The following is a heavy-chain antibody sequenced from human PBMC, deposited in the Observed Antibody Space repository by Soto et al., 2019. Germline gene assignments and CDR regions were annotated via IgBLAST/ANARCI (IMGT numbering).Heavy chain of an antibody. V-gene: IGHV4-39*01. Sequence: PSETLSLTCTVSGGSIGSSSYYWGWIRQPPGKGLEWIGNIYYTGSTYYNPSLKSRVTISVDTSKNQFSLKLSSVTAADTAVYYCMLGSGWKDFDYWGQGTLVTVSS. CDR1: GGSIGSSSYY. J-gene: IGHJ4*02. D-gene: IGHD3-22*01. CDR2: IYYTGST. CDR3: MLGSGWKDFDY.